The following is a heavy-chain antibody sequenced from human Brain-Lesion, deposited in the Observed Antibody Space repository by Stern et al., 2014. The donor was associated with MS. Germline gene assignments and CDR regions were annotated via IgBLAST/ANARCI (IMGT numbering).Heavy chain of an antibody. Sequence: VQLVESGAEVKKPGSSVKVSCKASGGTFSSYAISWVRQAPGQGLEWMGGIIPIFGTTNYAQKFQGRVTITADESTITAYMELSSLRSEDTAVYYCARGVLRFLEWPYYGMDVWGQGTTVTVSS. J-gene: IGHJ6*02. V-gene: IGHV1-69*01. CDR3: ARGVLRFLEWPYYGMDV. CDR2: IIPIFGTT. D-gene: IGHD3-3*01. CDR1: GGTFSSYA.